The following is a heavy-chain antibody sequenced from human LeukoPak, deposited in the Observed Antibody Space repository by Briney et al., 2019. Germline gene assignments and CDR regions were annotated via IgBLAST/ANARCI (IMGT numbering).Heavy chain of an antibody. V-gene: IGHV3-30*03. CDR3: ARTGERWYFDL. J-gene: IGHJ2*01. CDR1: GFTFTSYG. D-gene: IGHD7-27*01. Sequence: PGTSLRLSCAASGFTFTSYGMHWVRQSPGKGLEWVALITYDGYYKYYSDSVKGRFTISSDTSKNTLYLQMNSLRAEDTAVYYCARTGERWYFDLWGRGTLVIVSS. CDR2: ITYDGYYK.